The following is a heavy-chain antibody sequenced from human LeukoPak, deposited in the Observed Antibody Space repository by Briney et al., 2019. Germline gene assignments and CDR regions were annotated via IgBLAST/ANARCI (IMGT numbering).Heavy chain of an antibody. CDR1: GYTFTSYD. CDR3: ARGRITMVRGVTFSNWFDP. CDR2: INAGNGNT. V-gene: IGHV1-3*01. Sequence: ASVMVSCKASGYTFTSYDINWVRQATGQGLEWMGWINAGNGNTKYSQKFQGRVTITRDTSASTAYMELSSLRSEDTAVYYCARGRITMVRGVTFSNWFDPWGQGTLVTVSS. D-gene: IGHD3-10*01. J-gene: IGHJ5*02.